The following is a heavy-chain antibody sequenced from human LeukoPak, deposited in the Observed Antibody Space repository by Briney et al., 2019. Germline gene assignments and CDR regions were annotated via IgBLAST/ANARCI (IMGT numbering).Heavy chain of an antibody. D-gene: IGHD3-3*01. CDR2: ISAYNGNT. CDR3: ARDDFWSGYSYPPLNY. V-gene: IGHV1-18*01. Sequence: ASVKVSCKASVYTFTSYGISWVRQAPGQGLEWMGWISAYNGNTNYAQKLQGRVTMTTDTSTSTAYMELRSLRSDDTAVYYCARDDFWSGYSYPPLNYWGQGTLVTVSS. CDR1: VYTFTSYG. J-gene: IGHJ4*02.